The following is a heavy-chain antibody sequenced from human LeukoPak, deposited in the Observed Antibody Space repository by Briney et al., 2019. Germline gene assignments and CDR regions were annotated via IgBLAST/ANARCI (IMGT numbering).Heavy chain of an antibody. Sequence: GASVKVSCKASGGTFSSYAISWVRQVPGQGLEWMGGIIPIFGTANYAQKFQGRVTITTDESTSTAYMELSSLRSEDTAAYYCAIQDCSSTSCYFDYWGQGTLVTVSS. J-gene: IGHJ4*02. CDR2: IIPIFGTA. CDR1: GGTFSSYA. D-gene: IGHD2-2*01. CDR3: AIQDCSSTSCYFDY. V-gene: IGHV1-69*05.